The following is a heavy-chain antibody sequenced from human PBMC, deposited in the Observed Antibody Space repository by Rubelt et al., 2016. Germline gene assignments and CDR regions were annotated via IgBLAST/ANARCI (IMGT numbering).Heavy chain of an antibody. D-gene: IGHD1-1*01. CDR2: IKQDGSEK. CDR3: ARDKKVGGTLGYGMDV. Sequence: LSCAASGFTFSSYWMSWVRQAPGKGLEWVANIKQDGSEKYYVDSVKGRFTISRDNAKNSLYLQMNSLRDEDTAVYYCARDKKVGGTLGYGMDVWGQGTTVTVSS. V-gene: IGHV3-7*01. J-gene: IGHJ6*02. CDR1: GFTFSSYW.